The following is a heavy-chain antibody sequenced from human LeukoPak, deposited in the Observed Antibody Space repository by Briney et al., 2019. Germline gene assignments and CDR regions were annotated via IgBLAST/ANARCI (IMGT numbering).Heavy chain of an antibody. CDR2: ISGSGGST. V-gene: IGHV3-23*01. CDR1: GFTFSSYA. D-gene: IGHD6-19*01. J-gene: IGHJ4*02. Sequence: SGGSLRLSCAASGFTFSSYAMSWVRQAPGKGLEWVSAISGSGGSTYYADSVKGRFTISRDNSKNTLYLQMNSLRAEDTAVYYCAKVDGSGWYSVQYDYWGQGTLVTVSS. CDR3: AKVDGSGWYSVQYDY.